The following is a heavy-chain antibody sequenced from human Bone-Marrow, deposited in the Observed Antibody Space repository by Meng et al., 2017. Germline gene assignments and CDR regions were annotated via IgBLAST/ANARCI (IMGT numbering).Heavy chain of an antibody. J-gene: IGHJ4*02. CDR2: ISAYNGNT. Sequence: ASVKVSCKASGYTFTSYGISWVRQAPGQGLEWMGWISAYNGNTNYAQKLQGRVTMTTDTSTSTAYMELRSLKPDDAAVYYCARDHRRGYYDSSGYCPYYWGQGTLVTVSS. V-gene: IGHV1-18*01. CDR3: ARDHRRGYYDSSGYCPYY. D-gene: IGHD3-22*01. CDR1: GYTFTSYG.